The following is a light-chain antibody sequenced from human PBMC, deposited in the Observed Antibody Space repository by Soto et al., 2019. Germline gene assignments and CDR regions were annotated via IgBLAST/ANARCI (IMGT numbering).Light chain of an antibody. Sequence: QSALTQPASVSGSPGQSIAISCTGTSSDVGGYHYVSWYQQHPGKAPKLMLYDVSNRPSGVSSRFSGSKSGNTASLTISGLQAEDEADYYCNSYTSSSTYVFGTGTKLTVL. CDR2: DVS. J-gene: IGLJ1*01. V-gene: IGLV2-14*01. CDR3: NSYTSSSTYV. CDR1: SSDVGGYHY.